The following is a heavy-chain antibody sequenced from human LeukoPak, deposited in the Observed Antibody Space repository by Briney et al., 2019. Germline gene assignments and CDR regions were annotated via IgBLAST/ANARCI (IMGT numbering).Heavy chain of an antibody. D-gene: IGHD6-19*01. J-gene: IGHJ5*02. CDR1: GGSFSGYY. CDR3: ASRNGQWLVGSWFDP. Sequence: SETLSLTRAVYGGSFSGYYWSWIRQPPGKGLEWIGEINHSGSTNYNPSLKSRVTISVDTSKNQFSLKLSSVTAADTAVYYCASRNGQWLVGSWFDPWGQGTLVTVSS. V-gene: IGHV4-34*01. CDR2: INHSGST.